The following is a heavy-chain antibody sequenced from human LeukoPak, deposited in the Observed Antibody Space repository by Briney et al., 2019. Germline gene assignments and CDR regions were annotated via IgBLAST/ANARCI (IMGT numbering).Heavy chain of an antibody. Sequence: SETLSLTCTVSGYSISSGYYWGWIRQPPGKGLEWIENIYHSGSTYYNPSLKSRVTISVDTSKNQFSLKLSSVTAADTAVYYCAREGSPPWIDYWGQGTLVTVSS. CDR3: AREGSPPWIDY. V-gene: IGHV4-38-2*02. J-gene: IGHJ4*02. CDR2: IYHSGST. D-gene: IGHD1-1*01. CDR1: GYSISSGYY.